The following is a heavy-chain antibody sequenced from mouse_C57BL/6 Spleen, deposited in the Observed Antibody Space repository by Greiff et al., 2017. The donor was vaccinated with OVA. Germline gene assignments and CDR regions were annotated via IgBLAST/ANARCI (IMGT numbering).Heavy chain of an antibody. Sequence: EVMLVESGGGLVQPGGSLSLSCAASGFTFTDYYMSWVRQPPGKALEWLGFIRNKANGYTTEYSASVKGRFTISRDNSQSILYLQMNALRAEDSATYYCARYDLPYAMDYWGQGTSVTVSS. D-gene: IGHD5-1*01. CDR2: IRNKANGYTT. V-gene: IGHV7-3*01. CDR3: ARYDLPYAMDY. J-gene: IGHJ4*01. CDR1: GFTFTDYY.